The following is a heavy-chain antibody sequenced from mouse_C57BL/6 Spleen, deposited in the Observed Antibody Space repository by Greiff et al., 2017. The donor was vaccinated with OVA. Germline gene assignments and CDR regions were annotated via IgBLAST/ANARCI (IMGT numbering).Heavy chain of an antibody. V-gene: IGHV5-9-1*02. CDR3: TRSTVVSPYCAMDY. J-gene: IGHJ4*01. D-gene: IGHD1-1*01. CDR1: GFTFSSYA. Sequence: VQLKESGEGLVKPGGSLKLSCAASGFTFSSYAMSWVRQTPEKRLEWVAYISSGGDYIYYADTVKGRFTISRDNARNTLYLQMSSLKAEDTAMYYGTRSTVVSPYCAMDYWGQGTSVTVSS. CDR2: ISSGGDYI.